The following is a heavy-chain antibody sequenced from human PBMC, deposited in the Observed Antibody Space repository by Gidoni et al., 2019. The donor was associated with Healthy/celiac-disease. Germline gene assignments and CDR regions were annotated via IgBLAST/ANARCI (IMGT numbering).Heavy chain of an antibody. J-gene: IGHJ6*02. CDR3: ARDLKYCSGGSCWDLSTRYYYYGMDV. CDR1: GGTFSSYA. CDR2: IIPIFGTA. D-gene: IGHD2-15*01. Sequence: QVQLVQSGAEVKKPGSSVKVSCKASGGTFSSYAISWVRQAPGQGLEWMGGIIPIFGTANYAQKFQGRVTITADESTSTAYMELSSLRSEDTAVYYCARDLKYCSGGSCWDLSTRYYYYGMDVWGQGTTVTVSS. V-gene: IGHV1-69*01.